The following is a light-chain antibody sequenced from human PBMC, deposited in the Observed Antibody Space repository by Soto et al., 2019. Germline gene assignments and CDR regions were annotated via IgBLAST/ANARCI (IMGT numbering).Light chain of an antibody. V-gene: IGLV1-51*01. CDR1: SSNIGNNY. J-gene: IGLJ3*02. CDR2: DKK. Sequence: QSVLTQTPSVSAAPGQKVTISCSGSSSNIGNNYVSWYQHLPGTAPKLLIYDKKKRPSGIPDRFFGCKSGTSATLGITGLQIGDEADYYCGTWDSTLSAGVFGGRTKLTVL. CDR3: GTWDSTLSAGV.